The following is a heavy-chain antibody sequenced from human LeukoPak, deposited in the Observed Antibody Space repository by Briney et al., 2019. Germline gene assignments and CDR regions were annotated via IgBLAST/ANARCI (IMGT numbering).Heavy chain of an antibody. CDR2: INHSGST. D-gene: IGHD6-19*01. V-gene: IGHV4-34*01. Sequence: SETLSLTCAVYGGSFSGYYWSWIRQPPGKGLEWIGEINHSGSTNYNPSLKSRVTISVDTSKNQFSLKLSSVTAADTAVYYRARAPEGSGWYYFDYWGQGTLVTVSS. CDR3: ARAPEGSGWYYFDY. J-gene: IGHJ4*02. CDR1: GGSFSGYY.